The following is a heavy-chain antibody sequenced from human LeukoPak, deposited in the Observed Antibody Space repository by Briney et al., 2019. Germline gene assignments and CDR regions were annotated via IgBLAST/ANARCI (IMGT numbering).Heavy chain of an antibody. CDR2: IYTSGST. CDR1: GGSISSGSYY. Sequence: SQTLSLTCTVSGGSISSGSYYWSWIRQPAGKGLEWIGRIYTSGSTNYNPSLKSRVAISVDTSKNQFSLKLSSVTAADTAVYYCARGKIYSSQSYMDVWGKGTTVTVSS. CDR3: ARGKIYSSQSYMDV. D-gene: IGHD6-6*01. V-gene: IGHV4-61*02. J-gene: IGHJ6*03.